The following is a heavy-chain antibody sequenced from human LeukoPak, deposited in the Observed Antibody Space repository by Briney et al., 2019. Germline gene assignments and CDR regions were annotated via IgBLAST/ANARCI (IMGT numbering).Heavy chain of an antibody. CDR3: ASLRSGSYYDY. CDR2: ISVYNGNT. D-gene: IGHD1-26*01. V-gene: IGHV1-18*01. CDR1: GYTFTSNG. Sequence: ASVKVSCKTSGYTFTSNGISWVRQAPGQGLEWMGWISVYNGNTNYAQKFQGRVTMTTDTSTSTAYMELRSLRSEDTAVYYCASLRSGSYYDYWGQGTLVTVSS. J-gene: IGHJ4*02.